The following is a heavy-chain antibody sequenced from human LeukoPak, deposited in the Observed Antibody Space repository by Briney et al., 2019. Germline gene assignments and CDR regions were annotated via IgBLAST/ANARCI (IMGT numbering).Heavy chain of an antibody. Sequence: GGSLRLSCAASGFTFSSYWMHWVRQAPGKGLVWVSRITSDGSSTAYADSVKGRFTISRDNAKNTLYLRMNSLRAEDTAVYYCARVAGTYQASRCDYWGQGTLVTVSS. D-gene: IGHD5-24*01. CDR3: ARVAGTYQASRCDY. CDR1: GFTFSSYW. CDR2: ITSDGSST. J-gene: IGHJ4*02. V-gene: IGHV3-74*01.